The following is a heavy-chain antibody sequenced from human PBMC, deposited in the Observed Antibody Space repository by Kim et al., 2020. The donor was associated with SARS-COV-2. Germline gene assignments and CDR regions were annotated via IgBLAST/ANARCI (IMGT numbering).Heavy chain of an antibody. CDR1: GGSFSGYY. V-gene: IGHV4-34*01. CDR3: ARGTGYSSSWYGASNWFDP. Sequence: SETLSLTCAVYGGSFSGYYWSWIRQPPGKGLEWIGEINHSGSTNYNPSLKSRVTISVDTSKNQFSLKLSSVTAADTAVYYCARGTGYSSSWYGASNWFDPWGQGTLVTVTS. D-gene: IGHD6-13*01. J-gene: IGHJ5*02. CDR2: INHSGST.